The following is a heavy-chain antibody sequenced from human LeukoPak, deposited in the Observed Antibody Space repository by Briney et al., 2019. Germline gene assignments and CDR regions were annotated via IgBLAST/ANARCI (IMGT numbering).Heavy chain of an antibody. Sequence: GGSLGLSCAASGFSFSSYGMQWVRQTPGKGLEWVAVISHDGNNKYYADSVKGRFTISRDNSKNTLYLQMSSLTPEDTAVYYCAKDSEAVAANGGFDYWGQGTLVTVSS. CDR1: GFSFSSYG. D-gene: IGHD6-19*01. J-gene: IGHJ4*02. V-gene: IGHV3-30*18. CDR3: AKDSEAVAANGGFDY. CDR2: ISHDGNNK.